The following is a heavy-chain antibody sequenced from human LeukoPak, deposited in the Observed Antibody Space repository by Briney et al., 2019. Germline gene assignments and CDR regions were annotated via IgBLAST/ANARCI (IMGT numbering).Heavy chain of an antibody. Sequence: PGGSLRLSCATSGFTFSSNWMSWVRHVPGRGLDWVANIKPDGSAEYYAASVKGRFTISRDNSKNTLYLQMNSLRAEDTAVYYCAKDRGVVPAYFDYWGQGTLVTVSS. V-gene: IGHV3-7*03. CDR2: IKPDGSAE. CDR3: AKDRGVVPAYFDY. CDR1: GFTFSSNW. D-gene: IGHD2-2*01. J-gene: IGHJ4*02.